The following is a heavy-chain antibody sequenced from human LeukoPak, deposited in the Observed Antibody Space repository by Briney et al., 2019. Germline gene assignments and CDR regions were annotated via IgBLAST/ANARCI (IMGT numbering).Heavy chain of an antibody. CDR2: ISAYNGNT. CDR1: GYTFTSYG. Sequence: ASVKVSCKASGYTFTSYGISWVRQAPGQGLEWMGWISAYNGNTNYAQKLQGRVTMTTDTSTSTAYMELRSLRSDDTAVYCCARNLIVAGAFDIWGQGTMVTVFS. J-gene: IGHJ3*02. D-gene: IGHD5-12*01. V-gene: IGHV1-18*01. CDR3: ARNLIVAGAFDI.